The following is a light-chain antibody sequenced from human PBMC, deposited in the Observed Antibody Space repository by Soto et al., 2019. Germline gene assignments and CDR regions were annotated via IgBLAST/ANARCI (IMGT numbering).Light chain of an antibody. J-gene: IGKJ4*01. CDR3: QQRSNWPPLT. V-gene: IGKV3-11*01. CDR2: DAS. Sequence: EIVLTQSPVTLSLSPGERATLSCRASQSVSSYLAWYQQKPGQAPRLLIYDASNRATGIPARFSGSGSGTDFTLTISSLEPEDVAVYYCQQRSNWPPLTCGGGTRVEIK. CDR1: QSVSSY.